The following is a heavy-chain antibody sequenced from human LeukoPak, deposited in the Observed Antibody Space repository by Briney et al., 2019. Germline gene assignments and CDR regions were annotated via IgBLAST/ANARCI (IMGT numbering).Heavy chain of an antibody. CDR3: ATIKRGSIFGYFDF. Sequence: SETLSLTCTVSGGSISSHYWSWIRQPPGKGLEWIAYLFDSVNTKDNPSLQSRLTLSADTSKNQFSLRLSSVTAADTAVYYCATIKRGSIFGYFDFWGQGIKATVSS. J-gene: IGHJ4*02. D-gene: IGHD5-18*01. CDR2: LFDSVNT. V-gene: IGHV4-59*11. CDR1: GGSISSHY.